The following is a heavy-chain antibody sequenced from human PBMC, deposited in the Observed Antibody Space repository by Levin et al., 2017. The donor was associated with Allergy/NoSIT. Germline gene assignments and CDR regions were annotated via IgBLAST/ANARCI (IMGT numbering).Heavy chain of an antibody. D-gene: IGHD3-22*01. CDR3: GRDGHYDSSGFRDDAFDL. CDR2: IRPGSDAA. Sequence: PGESLKISCAASGFTFSSYAMNWVRQAPGKGLEWVSYIRPGSDAAHYADSVTGRFTISRDNAKNSLYLEMNSLRDEDTAVYYCGRDGHYDSSGFRDDAFDLWGQGTMVTVSS. CDR1: GFTFSSYA. J-gene: IGHJ3*01. V-gene: IGHV3-48*02.